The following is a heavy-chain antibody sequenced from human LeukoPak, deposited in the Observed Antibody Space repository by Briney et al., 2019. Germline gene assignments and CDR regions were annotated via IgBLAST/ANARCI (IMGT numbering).Heavy chain of an antibody. D-gene: IGHD1-26*01. CDR1: GFSFNSYS. CDR3: AKERQEGATPFDY. J-gene: IGHJ4*02. CDR2: ISSDASIT. Sequence: GRSLRLSCAASGFSFNSYSMHWVRQAPGKGLEWVAVISSDASITYYADSVKGRFTVSRDNSKDTLYLQMNSLRGEDTAVYYCAKERQEGATPFDYWGQGSLVTVSS. V-gene: IGHV3-30*04.